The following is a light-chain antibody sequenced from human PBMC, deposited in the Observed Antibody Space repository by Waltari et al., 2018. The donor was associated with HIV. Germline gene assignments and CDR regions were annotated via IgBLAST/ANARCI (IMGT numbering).Light chain of an antibody. CDR3: ISFTTTNSPHVL. CDR1: SSAVRCYKY. Sequence: QSALTQPASVSGSPGQSIPISCTRTSSAVRCYKYVSWYQQHPGKAPKLMIYEVNNRPSGISDRFSGSKSANTASLTISGLQADDEADYYCISFTTTNSPHVLFGGGTKLTV. CDR2: EVN. J-gene: IGLJ2*01. V-gene: IGLV2-14*01.